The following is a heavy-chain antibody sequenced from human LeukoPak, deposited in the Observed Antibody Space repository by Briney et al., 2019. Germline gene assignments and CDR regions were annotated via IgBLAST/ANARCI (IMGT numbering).Heavy chain of an antibody. CDR1: GFTFSSYG. CDR2: ISYDGSNK. CDR3: ATRGIAVPDY. D-gene: IGHD6-19*01. J-gene: IGHJ4*02. Sequence: GGSLRLSCAASGFTFSSYGMHWVRQAPGKGLEWVAVISYDGSNKYYADSVKGRFTISRDNSKNTLYLQMNSLRAEDTAVYYCATRGIAVPDYWGQGTLVTVSS. V-gene: IGHV3-30*03.